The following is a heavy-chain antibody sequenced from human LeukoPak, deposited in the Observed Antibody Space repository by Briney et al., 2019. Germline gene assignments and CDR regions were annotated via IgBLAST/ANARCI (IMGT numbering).Heavy chain of an antibody. CDR1: GGSFSGYY. J-gene: IGHJ4*02. V-gene: IGHV4-34*01. D-gene: IGHD2-21*01. CDR2: INQSGST. CDR3: ALTMLVVDIATV. Sequence: EPSETLSLTCAVYGGSFSGYYWSWIRQPPGKGLEWIGEINQSGSTKYNPSLKSRVSISVDTSKNQFSLNLNSVTAADTAVYYYALTMLVVDIATVWGQGTLVTVSS.